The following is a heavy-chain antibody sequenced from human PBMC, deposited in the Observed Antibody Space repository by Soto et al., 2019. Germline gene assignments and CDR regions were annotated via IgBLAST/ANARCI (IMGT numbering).Heavy chain of an antibody. D-gene: IGHD6-13*01. CDR3: ARDQGSHPGD. J-gene: IGHJ4*02. CDR2: IHHSGST. Sequence: QVQLQESGPGLVRPSGTVSLTCAVSGGSISNGDWWSWVRQPPGKGLEWIGEIHHSGSTNYNPSLTSRVTMSVVPSKNLFSLTLNSVTAADTAVYYCARDQGSHPGDWGQGTLVSVSS. CDR1: GGSISNGDW. V-gene: IGHV4-4*02.